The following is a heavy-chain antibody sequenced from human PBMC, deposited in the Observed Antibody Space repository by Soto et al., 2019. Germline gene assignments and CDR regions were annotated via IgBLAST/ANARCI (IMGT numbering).Heavy chain of an antibody. CDR1: GFTFTSYA. J-gene: IGHJ4*02. Sequence: GGSLRLSCAVSGFTFTSYAMSWVRQAPGKGLEWISSMSGSGKSGVTTYYADSVKGRFTISRDNSKNTLYLQMNSLRAEETAVYHCAKDRWPGGSGRYFDHWGQGTQVTVSS. CDR2: MSGSGKSGVTT. D-gene: IGHD3-10*01. CDR3: AKDRWPGGSGRYFDH. V-gene: IGHV3-23*01.